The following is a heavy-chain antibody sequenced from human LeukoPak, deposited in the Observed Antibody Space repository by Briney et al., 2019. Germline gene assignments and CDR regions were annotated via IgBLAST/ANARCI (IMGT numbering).Heavy chain of an antibody. J-gene: IGHJ5*02. CDR2: INSDGSST. CDR1: GFTFSSYW. CDR3: AKVSPTRWFDP. V-gene: IGHV3-74*01. Sequence: GGSLRLSCAASGFTFSSYWMHWVRQAPGKGLVWVSRINSDGSSTSYADSVKGRFTISRDNAKNTLYLQMNSLRAEDTAVYYCAKVSPTRWFDPWGQGTLVTVSS.